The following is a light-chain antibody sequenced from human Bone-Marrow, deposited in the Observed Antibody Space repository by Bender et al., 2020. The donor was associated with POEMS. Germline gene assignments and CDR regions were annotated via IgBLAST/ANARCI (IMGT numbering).Light chain of an antibody. V-gene: IGLV6-57*02. CDR3: QSYDSNIWV. Sequence: NFMLTQPHSVSESPGKTVTICCTASGGRIASNYVQWFRLRPGSAPSTWIYEYDQRSSAFPDRFSGSIDRSSNTACLTIAGLQPEDEADYYCQSYDSNIWVFGGGTKLT. CDR2: EYD. J-gene: IGLJ3*02. CDR1: GGRIASNY.